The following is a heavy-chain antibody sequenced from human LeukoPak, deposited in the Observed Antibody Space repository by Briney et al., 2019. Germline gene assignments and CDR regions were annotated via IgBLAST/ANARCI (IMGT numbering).Heavy chain of an antibody. J-gene: IGHJ5*02. CDR3: AKIEVGRFDP. CDR2: IYDRGST. V-gene: IGHV4-59*11. Sequence: PSETLSLTCTVTGASISSHYWCWIRQTPGTGLEWIGDIYDRGSTTYNPSLKSRVSISVDTSRNQFSLNLRTVTAGDPAVYYCAKIEVGRFDPWGQGTLVTVSS. CDR1: GASISSHY. D-gene: IGHD1-26*01.